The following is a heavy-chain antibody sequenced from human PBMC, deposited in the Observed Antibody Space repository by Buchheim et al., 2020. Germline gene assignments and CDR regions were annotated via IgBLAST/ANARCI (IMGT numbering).Heavy chain of an antibody. J-gene: IGHJ2*01. V-gene: IGHV4-39*01. D-gene: IGHD6-19*01. CDR2: IYYSGNT. Sequence: QLQLQESGPGLVKPSETLSLTCTVSGGSIRSSSYYWGWIRQPPGKGLEWIGSIYYSGNTYYNPSLKSRVTISLDTSKNQFSLKLGSVTAADTAVYYCARRIAVAGTVLSTDWYFDLWGRGTL. CDR1: GGSIRSSSYY. CDR3: ARRIAVAGTVLSTDWYFDL.